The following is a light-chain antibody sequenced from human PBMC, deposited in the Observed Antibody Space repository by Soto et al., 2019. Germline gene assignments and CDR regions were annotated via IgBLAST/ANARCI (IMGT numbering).Light chain of an antibody. CDR1: QGVSSNY. J-gene: IGKJ1*01. Sequence: EIVLTQSPGTLSLSPGERATLSCRASQGVSSNYLAWYQQKPGQAPRLLIYGASFRATGIPDRFSGSGSGTDVTLTISRLEPEDFAVYYCQQFGGSSRTFGQGAKVE. CDR3: QQFGGSSRT. V-gene: IGKV3-20*01. CDR2: GAS.